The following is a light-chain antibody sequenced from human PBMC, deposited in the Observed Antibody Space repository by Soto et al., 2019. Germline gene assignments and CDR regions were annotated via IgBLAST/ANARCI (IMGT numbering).Light chain of an antibody. CDR3: QQYHSYPWT. CDR2: KAS. Sequence: DTQMTQSPSTLSASVGDRVAITCRASQSINNWLAWYQQKPGKAPKLLIYKASSLESEVPSRFSGSGSGTEFTLSISSLQSDDFAPYYCQQYHSYPWTFGQGTKVEIK. CDR1: QSINNW. J-gene: IGKJ1*01. V-gene: IGKV1-5*03.